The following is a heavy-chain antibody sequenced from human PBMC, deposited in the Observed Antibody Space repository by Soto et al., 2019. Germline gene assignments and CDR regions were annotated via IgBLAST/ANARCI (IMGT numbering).Heavy chain of an antibody. D-gene: IGHD6-13*01. CDR3: AKARSIAAAVVDQYNWFDP. CDR1: GFTFDDYA. V-gene: IGHV3-9*01. CDR2: ISWNSGSI. Sequence: GGSLRLSCAASGFTFDDYAMHWVRQAPGKGLEWVSGISWNSGSIGYADSVKGRFTISRDNAKNSLYLQMNSLRAEDTALYYCAKARSIAAAVVDQYNWFDPWGQGTLVTVSS. J-gene: IGHJ5*02.